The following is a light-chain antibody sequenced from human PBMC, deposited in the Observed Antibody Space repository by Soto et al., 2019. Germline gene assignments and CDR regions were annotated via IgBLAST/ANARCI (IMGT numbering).Light chain of an antibody. CDR2: AAT. Sequence: DIQMTHSPSSLSASLRDSVTITWRATQRLGSYVNWYQHKPGKAPKLLLYAATNLEEGVPSTFSGSGSGTDFSLSVSGLQPEDFATYYCQQSYSIPVWTFGHGTKVDIK. CDR1: QRLGSY. CDR3: QQSYSIPVWT. J-gene: IGKJ1*01. V-gene: IGKV1-39*01.